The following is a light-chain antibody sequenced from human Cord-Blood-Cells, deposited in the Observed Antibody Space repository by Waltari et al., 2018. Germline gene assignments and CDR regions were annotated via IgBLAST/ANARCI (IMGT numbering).Light chain of an antibody. CDR1: SSDVGGYNY. CDR3: SSYTSSSTWV. J-gene: IGLJ3*02. Sequence: QSALTQPASVSGSPGQSITISCTVTSSDVGGYNYVSWYQQHPGKAPNLIIYEVSTRPSGVSNRFSGSKSGNTASLTISGLQAEDEADYYCSSYTSSSTWVFGGGTKLTVL. V-gene: IGLV2-14*01. CDR2: EVS.